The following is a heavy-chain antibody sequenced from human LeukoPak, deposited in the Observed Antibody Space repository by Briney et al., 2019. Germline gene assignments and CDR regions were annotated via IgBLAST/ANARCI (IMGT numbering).Heavy chain of an antibody. CDR1: GGSISGYY. V-gene: IGHV4-59*08. Sequence: PSEALSLTCTVSGGSISGYYWSWIRQPPGKRLEWIGYIYDTGATNHNPSLKSRFTISIDTSKNQFSLNLSSVTAADTAVYYCARLPLIATTRGGFDPWGQGTLVTVSS. J-gene: IGHJ5*02. CDR3: ARLPLIATTRGGFDP. CDR2: IYDTGAT. D-gene: IGHD1/OR15-1a*01.